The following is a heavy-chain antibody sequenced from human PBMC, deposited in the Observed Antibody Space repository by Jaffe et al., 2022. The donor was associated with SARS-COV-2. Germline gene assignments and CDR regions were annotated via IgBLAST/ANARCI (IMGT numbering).Heavy chain of an antibody. CDR1: GFTFSNAW. Sequence: EVQLVESGGGLVKPGGSLRLSCAASGFTFSNAWMSWVRQAPGKGLEWVGRIKSKTDGGTTDYAAPVKGRFTISRDDSKNTLYLQMNSLKTEDTAVYYCTTTGYSYGSHFDYWGQGTLVTVSS. J-gene: IGHJ4*02. V-gene: IGHV3-15*01. CDR3: TTTGYSYGSHFDY. D-gene: IGHD5-18*01. CDR2: IKSKTDGGTT.